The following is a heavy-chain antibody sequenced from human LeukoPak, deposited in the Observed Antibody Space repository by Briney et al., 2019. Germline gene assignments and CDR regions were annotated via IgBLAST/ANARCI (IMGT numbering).Heavy chain of an antibody. Sequence: SETLSLTCTVSGGSISSYYWSWIRQPPGKGLEWIGYIYYSGSTNYNPSLKSRVTISVDTSKNQFSLKLSSVTAADTAVYYCASSSPKYYDILTGYYNAPFDYWGQGTLVTVSS. CDR3: ASSSPKYYDILTGYYNAPFDY. D-gene: IGHD3-9*01. V-gene: IGHV4-59*01. J-gene: IGHJ4*02. CDR2: IYYSGST. CDR1: GGSISSYY.